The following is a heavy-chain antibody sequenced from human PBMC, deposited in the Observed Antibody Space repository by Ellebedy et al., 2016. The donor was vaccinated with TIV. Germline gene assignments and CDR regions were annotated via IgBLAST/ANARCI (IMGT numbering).Heavy chain of an antibody. J-gene: IGHJ6*02. CDR2: INHSGST. Sequence: SETLSLXXAVYGGSFSGYYWSWIRQPPGKGLEWIGEINHSGSTNYNPSLKSRVTISVDTSKNQFSLKLSSVTAADTAVYYCAGKYSSGWYLGYYYYGMDVWGQGTTVTVSS. CDR3: AGKYSSGWYLGYYYYGMDV. CDR1: GGSFSGYY. D-gene: IGHD6-19*01. V-gene: IGHV4-34*01.